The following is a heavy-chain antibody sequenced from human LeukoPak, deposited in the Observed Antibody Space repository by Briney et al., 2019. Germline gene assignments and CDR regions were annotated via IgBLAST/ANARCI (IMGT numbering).Heavy chain of an antibody. CDR1: GGSISSGTYY. V-gene: IGHV4-39*01. D-gene: IGHD1-26*01. CDR2: IYYSGST. J-gene: IGHJ4*02. Sequence: SETLSLTCTVSGGSISSGTYYWGWVRQPPGKGLEWIGSIYYSGSTSYNPSLKSRVTIPVDTSKNQFSLKLDSVTAADTAVYYCARNASDSGTSYFDYWGQGTLVTVSS. CDR3: ARNASDSGTSYFDY.